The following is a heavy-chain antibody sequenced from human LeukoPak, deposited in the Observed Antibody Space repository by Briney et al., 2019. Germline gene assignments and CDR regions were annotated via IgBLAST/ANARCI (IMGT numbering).Heavy chain of an antibody. CDR3: AGAPVALLLYGYYSSSWYWEGSGFDY. CDR2: INPNSGGT. J-gene: IGHJ4*02. V-gene: IGHV1-2*02. Sequence: ASVKVSCKASGYTFTGYYMHWVRQAPGQGLEWMGWINPNSGGTNYAQKFQGRVTMTRDTSISTAYMELSRLRSDDTAVYYCAGAPVALLLYGYYSSSWYWEGSGFDYWGQGTLVTVSS. CDR1: GYTFTGYY. D-gene: IGHD6-13*01.